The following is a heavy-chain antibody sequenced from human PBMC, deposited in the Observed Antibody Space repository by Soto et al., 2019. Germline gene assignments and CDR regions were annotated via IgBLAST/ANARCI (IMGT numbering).Heavy chain of an antibody. CDR2: IRSKAYGGTK. Sequence: GGSLRLSCTASGFTFGDYAMSWFRQAPGKGLEWVGFIRSKAYGGTKEYAGSVKDRLTNTRDNCKTIDYLQKNSLKTKDRAVYYCTRTITIFGVVIMTEENWFDPWGQGTLVTVSS. CDR3: TRTITIFGVVIMTEENWFDP. V-gene: IGHV3-49*03. CDR1: GFTFGDYA. D-gene: IGHD3-3*01. J-gene: IGHJ5*02.